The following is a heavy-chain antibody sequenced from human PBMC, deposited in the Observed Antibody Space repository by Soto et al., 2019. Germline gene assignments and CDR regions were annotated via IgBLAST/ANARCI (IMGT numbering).Heavy chain of an antibody. J-gene: IGHJ4*02. CDR3: AKGLRDFAWLSELDYFDY. CDR1: GFAFDING. D-gene: IGHD3-9*01. Sequence: EVQLLDSVGGLVKPGGYLRLSCAASGFAFDINGMTWVRQVPGKGLEWVSAISAGGGTTYYADPVKGRFTISRDNSKNMLYLQMNSLRAEDTDVYYGAKGLRDFAWLSELDYFDYWGQGTPVTVSS. CDR2: ISAGGGTT. V-gene: IGHV3-23*01.